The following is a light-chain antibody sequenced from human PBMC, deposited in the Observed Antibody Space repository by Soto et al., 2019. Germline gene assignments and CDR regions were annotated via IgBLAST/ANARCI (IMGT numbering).Light chain of an antibody. CDR3: QQYGRSPFT. Sequence: EIVLTQSPGTLSLSPGERATLSCRASQRVSSNNLAWYQQRPGQAPRVVIYGASTRATGIPERFSGRGSGTDFTLTISRLEPDDFAVYYCQQYGRSPFTFGPGTKVDIK. J-gene: IGKJ3*01. CDR1: QRVSSNN. V-gene: IGKV3-20*01. CDR2: GAS.